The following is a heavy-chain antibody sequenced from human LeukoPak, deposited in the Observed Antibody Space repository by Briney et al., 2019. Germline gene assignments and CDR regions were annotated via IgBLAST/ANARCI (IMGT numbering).Heavy chain of an antibody. CDR3: ARVDRSYYYLDV. V-gene: IGHV1-69*05. CDR2: IIPIFGTA. Sequence: SVKVSCKASGGTFSSYAISWVRQAPGQGLEWMGGIIPIFGTANYAQKFQGRVTITTDESTSTAYLDLRSLRFEDTAMYYCARVDRSYYYLDVWGKGTAVTVSS. J-gene: IGHJ6*03. CDR1: GGTFSSYA.